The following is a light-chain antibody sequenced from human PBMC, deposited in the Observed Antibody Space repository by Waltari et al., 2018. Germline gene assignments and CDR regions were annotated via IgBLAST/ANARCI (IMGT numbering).Light chain of an antibody. CDR2: DAS. Sequence: DIQMTQSPSSLSASIVDRVIITCQASQGIRKVLSWVQQKPGNVLKVLIHDASNLETGVPSRFSGSGFGTYFTFTINSLQPEDIGTYFCQQYESLPLSFGGGTKVEVK. CDR1: QGIRKV. V-gene: IGKV1-33*01. J-gene: IGKJ4*01. CDR3: QQYESLPLS.